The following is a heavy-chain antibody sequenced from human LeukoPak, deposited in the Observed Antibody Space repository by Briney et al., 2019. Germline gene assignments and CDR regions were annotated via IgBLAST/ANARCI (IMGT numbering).Heavy chain of an antibody. Sequence: GASVKVSCKASGYTFTSYDINWVRQATGHGLEWMGWMNPNTGNTGYAQKSHCRVTMTRNTSISTAYMELSSLRSEDPAVYYCARGRGRSRSSGWSNWFDPWGQGTLVTVSS. V-gene: IGHV1-8*01. CDR2: MNPNTGNT. CDR1: GYTFTSYD. J-gene: IGHJ5*02. D-gene: IGHD6-19*01. CDR3: ARGRGRSRSSGWSNWFDP.